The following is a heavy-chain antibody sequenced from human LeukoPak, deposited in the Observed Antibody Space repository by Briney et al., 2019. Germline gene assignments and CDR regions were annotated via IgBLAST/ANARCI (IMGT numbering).Heavy chain of an antibody. CDR1: GGTFSSYA. J-gene: IGHJ2*01. D-gene: IGHD4-17*01. Sequence: SVKLSCTASGGTFSSYAISWVRQAPGQGLEWMAGISPIFGTANYAHKFQGRVTITGDESTSTAYMELSSLGSEDTAVYYCARKDGDSYGYWYLDLWGRGTMVTVSS. CDR2: ISPIFGTA. CDR3: ARKDGDSYGYWYLDL. V-gene: IGHV1-69*01.